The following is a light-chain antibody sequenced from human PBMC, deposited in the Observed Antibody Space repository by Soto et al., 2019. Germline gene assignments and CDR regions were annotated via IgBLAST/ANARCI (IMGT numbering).Light chain of an antibody. Sequence: QSVLTQPPSASGTPGQRVTISCSGSGSNIGSHTVNWYQQLPGTAPKLLIYGNNQRPSGVPDRFSGSKSRTSASLAISGLQSEDEADYYCTAWDDSLNGRVFGGGTKVTVL. V-gene: IGLV1-44*01. CDR2: GNN. CDR3: TAWDDSLNGRV. J-gene: IGLJ2*01. CDR1: GSNIGSHT.